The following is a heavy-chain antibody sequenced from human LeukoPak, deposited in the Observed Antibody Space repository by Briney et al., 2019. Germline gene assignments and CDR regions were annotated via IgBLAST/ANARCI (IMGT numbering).Heavy chain of an antibody. D-gene: IGHD6-13*01. Sequence: KPSETLSLTCAVSGGSISGGGYSWSWIRQPPGKGLEWIGYIYHSGSTYYNPSLKSRVTISVDRSKNQFSLKLSSVTAADTAVYYCARLVAATGNFDYWGQGTLVTVSS. CDR1: GGSISGGGYS. CDR2: IYHSGST. J-gene: IGHJ4*02. CDR3: ARLVAATGNFDY. V-gene: IGHV4-30-2*01.